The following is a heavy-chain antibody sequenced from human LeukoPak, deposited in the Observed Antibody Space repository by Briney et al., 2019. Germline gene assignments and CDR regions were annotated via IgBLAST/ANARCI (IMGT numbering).Heavy chain of an antibody. CDR1: GYTFTSYG. Sequence: ASVKVSCKASGYTFTSYGISWVRQAPGQGLEWMGWISAYNGNTNYAQKLQGRVTMTTDTSTSTAYMELRSLRSDDTAVYYCARAERKLLLASSYGMDVWGQGATVTVSS. D-gene: IGHD2-15*01. CDR2: ISAYNGNT. J-gene: IGHJ6*02. V-gene: IGHV1-18*01. CDR3: ARAERKLLLASSYGMDV.